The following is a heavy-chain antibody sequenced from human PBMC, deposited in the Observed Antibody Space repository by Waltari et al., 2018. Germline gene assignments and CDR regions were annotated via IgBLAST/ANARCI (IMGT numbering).Heavy chain of an antibody. J-gene: IGHJ5*02. CDR3: AKDPTGERPGP. D-gene: IGHD3-10*01. CDR1: GFTFSSYA. V-gene: IGHV3-23*01. CDR2: MSGSGGST. Sequence: EVQLLESGGGLVQPGGSLRLSCAASGFTFSSYAMSWVRQAPGKGLWWFAAMSGSGGSTYYADSVKGRCTISRDNSKNTLYLQMNSLRAEDTAVYYCAKDPTGERPGPWGQGTLVTVSS.